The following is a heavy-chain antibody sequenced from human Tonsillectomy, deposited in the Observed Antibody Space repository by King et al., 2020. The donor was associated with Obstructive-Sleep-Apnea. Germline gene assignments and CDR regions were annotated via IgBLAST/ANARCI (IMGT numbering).Heavy chain of an antibody. Sequence: VQLVESGGGLVQPGGSLRLSCAASGFTVSSKYMTWVRQAPGKGLEWFSVIYAVGSTYYADSVTGRFTISRDNSKKTVYLQMKSRRAEDTAVYFCARDLVMDVWGQGTTVTVSS. CDR2: IYAVGST. CDR1: GFTVSSKY. J-gene: IGHJ6*02. CDR3: ARDLVMDV. D-gene: IGHD2-8*02. V-gene: IGHV3-66*01.